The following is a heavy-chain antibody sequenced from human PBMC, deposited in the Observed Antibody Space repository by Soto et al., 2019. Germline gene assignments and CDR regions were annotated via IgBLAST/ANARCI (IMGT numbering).Heavy chain of an antibody. CDR1: GFTFSDYY. J-gene: IGHJ5*02. V-gene: IGHV3-11*01. D-gene: IGHD4-17*01. CDR3: ARNSALPYYGDYVGWFYP. Sequence: QVQLVESGGGLVKPGGSLRLSCAASGFTFSDYYMSWIRQAPGKGLEWVSYISSSGSTIYYADSVKGRLTISRDNAKNSLYLQMNSLRAEDTAVYYCARNSALPYYGDYVGWFYPWGQGTLVTVSS. CDR2: ISSSGSTI.